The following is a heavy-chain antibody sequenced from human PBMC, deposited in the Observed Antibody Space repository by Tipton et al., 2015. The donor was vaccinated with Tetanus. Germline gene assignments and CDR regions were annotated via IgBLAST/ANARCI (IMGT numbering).Heavy chain of an antibody. CDR1: GFTFDDYA. CDR2: ISWNSGSI. Sequence: SLRLSCAASGFTFDDYAMHWVRQAPGKGLEWVSGISWNSGSIGYADSVKGRFTISRDNAKNSLYLQMNSLRAEDTAMYYCARDPGAGVGYRSGGNCHYFDYWGQGTLVTVSS. V-gene: IGHV3-9*01. D-gene: IGHD2-15*01. J-gene: IGHJ4*02. CDR3: ARDPGAGVGYRSGGNCHYFDY.